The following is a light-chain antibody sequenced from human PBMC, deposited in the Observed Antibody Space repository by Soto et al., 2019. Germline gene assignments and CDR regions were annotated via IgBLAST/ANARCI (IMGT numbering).Light chain of an antibody. CDR2: AAS. V-gene: IGKV1-39*01. Sequence: DIQMTQSPSSLSASVGDRVTITCRASESIARHLNWYQQKPGKAPKLLIYAASSLQNGVPSRFRGGGSGTEFTLNLSNPQPEDFATYYCQQTYSTLSITFGQGTRLEIK. CDR1: ESIARH. J-gene: IGKJ5*01. CDR3: QQTYSTLSIT.